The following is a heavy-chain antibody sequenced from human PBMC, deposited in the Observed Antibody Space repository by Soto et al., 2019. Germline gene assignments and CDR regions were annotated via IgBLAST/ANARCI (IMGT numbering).Heavy chain of an antibody. CDR3: ARDRGGGATDAFDI. Sequence: QVQLVESGGGVVQPGRSLRLSCAPSGFIFSSYGMHWVRQAPGKGLEWVALIWYDESNKYYADSVKGRFTISRDNSKNTLFLQMNCLRAEDTAIYYCARDRGGGATDAFDIWGQGTMVTVSS. CDR1: GFIFSSYG. CDR2: IWYDESNK. V-gene: IGHV3-33*01. J-gene: IGHJ3*02. D-gene: IGHD5-12*01.